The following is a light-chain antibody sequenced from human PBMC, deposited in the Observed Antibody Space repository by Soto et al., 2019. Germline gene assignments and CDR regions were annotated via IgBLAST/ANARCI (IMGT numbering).Light chain of an antibody. Sequence: EIVLTQSPATLSLSPGERATLSCRASQSVSSYLAWYQQKPGQAPRLLIYDASNRATGIPARFSGSGSGTDFPLTISSLEPEDFAVNYCQQRSNWPPYTFAQGTKLEIK. V-gene: IGKV3-11*01. CDR3: QQRSNWPPYT. CDR1: QSVSSY. CDR2: DAS. J-gene: IGKJ2*01.